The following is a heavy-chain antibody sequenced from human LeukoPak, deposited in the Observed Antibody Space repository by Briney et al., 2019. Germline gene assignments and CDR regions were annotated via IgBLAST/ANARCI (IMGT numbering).Heavy chain of an antibody. CDR3: ARATVTTLADWFDP. Sequence: GRSLRLSCAASGFTFSSYGMHWVRQAPGKGLEWVAVISYDGSNKYYADSVKGRFTISRDNSKNTLYLQMNSLRAEDTAVCYCARATVTTLADWFDPWGQGTLVTVSS. J-gene: IGHJ5*02. D-gene: IGHD4-11*01. CDR1: GFTFSSYG. V-gene: IGHV3-30*03. CDR2: ISYDGSNK.